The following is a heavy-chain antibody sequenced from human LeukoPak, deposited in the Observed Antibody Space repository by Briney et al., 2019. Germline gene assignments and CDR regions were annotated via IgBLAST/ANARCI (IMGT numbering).Heavy chain of an antibody. CDR1: GSVVSTNY. D-gene: IGHD3-22*01. CDR2: IYKDGRT. CDR3: AKSLTYYHENSDSI. Sequence: GSLRLSCAASGSVVSTNYMTWVRQPPGKGLEWVSVIYKDGRTFYTDSVKGRFTISRDNSKNTVYLQMSSLRVEDTAVYYCAKSLTYYHENSDSIWGQGTLVTVSS. V-gene: IGHV3-53*01. J-gene: IGHJ4*02.